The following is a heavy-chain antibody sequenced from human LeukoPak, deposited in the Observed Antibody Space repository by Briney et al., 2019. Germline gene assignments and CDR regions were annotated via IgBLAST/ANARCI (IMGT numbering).Heavy chain of an antibody. D-gene: IGHD3-9*01. Sequence: SQTLSLTCTVSGGSITSGDHYWTWIRQPPGKGLEWIGYMYYSGSSSYNPSLRSRVTISIDTSKNQFSLRLSSVTAADTAVYYCAREGYCDVLTGYFSDYWGQGTLVTVSS. CDR2: MYYSGSS. J-gene: IGHJ4*02. CDR1: GGSITSGDHY. V-gene: IGHV4-30-4*01. CDR3: AREGYCDVLTGYFSDY.